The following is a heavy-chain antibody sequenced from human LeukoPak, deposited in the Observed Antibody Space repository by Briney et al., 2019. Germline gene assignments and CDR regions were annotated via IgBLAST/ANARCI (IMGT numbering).Heavy chain of an antibody. CDR1: GLSIADFA. CDR3: ARESGKFDY. CDR2: ISGDGVST. J-gene: IGHJ4*02. V-gene: IGHV3-43*02. Sequence: SGGSLRLSCVASGLSIADFAMQWVRQAPGKGLEWVSLISGDGVSTFYADSVKGRFSISRDNSKNSLSLEMNSLRTEDTAMYYCARESGKFDYWGQGTLVAVSS.